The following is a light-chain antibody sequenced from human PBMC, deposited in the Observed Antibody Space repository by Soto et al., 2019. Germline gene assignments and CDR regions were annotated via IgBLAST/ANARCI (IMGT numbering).Light chain of an antibody. CDR1: SSDVGGYNY. CDR2: DVG. CDR3: CSYTTTSTGV. V-gene: IGLV2-14*01. Sequence: QSVLTQPACVSGSPGQSIAISCTGTSSDVGGYNYVSWYQQHPGKAPKLMIYDVGSRPSGVSDRFSGSKSGNTASLTISGLRAEDEADYYCCSYTTTSTGVFGTGTKVTVL. J-gene: IGLJ1*01.